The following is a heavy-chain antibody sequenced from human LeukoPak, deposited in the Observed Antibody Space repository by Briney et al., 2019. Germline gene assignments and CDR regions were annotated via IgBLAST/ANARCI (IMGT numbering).Heavy chain of an antibody. CDR2: IIPIFGTA. CDR1: GGTFSSYA. CDR3: ARVPSGYDSPYYFDY. V-gene: IGHV1-69*01. Sequence: GSSVTVSCKASGGTFSSYAISWVRQAPGQGLEWMGGIIPIFGTANYAQKFQGRVTITADESTSTAYMELSSLRSEDTAVYYCARVPSGYDSPYYFDYWGQGTLVTVSS. D-gene: IGHD5-12*01. J-gene: IGHJ4*02.